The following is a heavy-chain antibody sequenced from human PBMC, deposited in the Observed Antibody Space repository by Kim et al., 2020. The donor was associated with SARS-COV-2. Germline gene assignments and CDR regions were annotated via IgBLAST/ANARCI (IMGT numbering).Heavy chain of an antibody. Sequence: ASVKVSCKASGYTFTGYYMHWVRQAPGQGLEWMGRINPNSGGTNYAQKFQGRVTMTRDTSISTAYMELSRLRSDDTAVYYCARVHLVVVTRMGFDYWGQGTLVTVSS. CDR1: GYTFTGYY. J-gene: IGHJ4*02. CDR3: ARVHLVVVTRMGFDY. CDR2: INPNSGGT. D-gene: IGHD2-15*01. V-gene: IGHV1-2*06.